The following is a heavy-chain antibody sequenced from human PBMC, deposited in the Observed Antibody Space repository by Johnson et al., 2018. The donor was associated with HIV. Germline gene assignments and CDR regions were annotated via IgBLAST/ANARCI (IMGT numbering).Heavy chain of an antibody. CDR3: ARGITMIAVVKGDAFDI. D-gene: IGHD3-22*01. CDR2: ISGSGGST. Sequence: EVQLVESGGGMVQPGGSLRLSCAASGFTFSSYAMSWVRQAPGKGLEWVSAISGSGGSTYYADSVKGRFTISRDNSKNTLYLQMNSLRTEDTAVYYCARGITMIAVVKGDAFDIWGQGTMVTVSS. J-gene: IGHJ3*02. V-gene: IGHV3-23*04. CDR1: GFTFSSYA.